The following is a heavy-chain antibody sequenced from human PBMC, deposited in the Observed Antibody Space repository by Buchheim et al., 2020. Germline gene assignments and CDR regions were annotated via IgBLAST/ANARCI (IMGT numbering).Heavy chain of an antibody. CDR3: ARKYDSSGYFTYYYYYGMDV. J-gene: IGHJ6*02. D-gene: IGHD3-22*01. CDR1: GFTFSSYG. Sequence: QVQLVESGGGVVQPGRSLRLSCAASGFTFSSYGMHWVRQAPGKGLEWVAVIWYDGRNKYYADSVKGRFTISRDNSKNTLYLQMNSLRAEDTAVYYCARKYDSSGYFTYYYYYGMDVWGQGTT. V-gene: IGHV3-33*01. CDR2: IWYDGRNK.